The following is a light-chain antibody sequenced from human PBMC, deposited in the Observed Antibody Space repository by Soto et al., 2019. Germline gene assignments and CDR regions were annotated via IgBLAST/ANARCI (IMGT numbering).Light chain of an antibody. CDR1: SSDIGGYNH. CDR2: DVT. CDR3: CSRTSTNTRV. J-gene: IGLJ3*02. Sequence: SALTEPASVSGSPGQSITISCTGTSSDIGGYNHVSWYQHNPGKAPKLLIYDVTTRPPDISGRFSGSKSGNTASLTISGLQADDEADYYCCSRTSTNTRVFGGGTKLTVL. V-gene: IGLV2-14*03.